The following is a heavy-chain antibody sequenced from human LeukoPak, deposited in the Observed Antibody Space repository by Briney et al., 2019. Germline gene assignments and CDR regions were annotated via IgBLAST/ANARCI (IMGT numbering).Heavy chain of an antibody. CDR3: ARDRDPGYNDSSGYRRVNAFDI. CDR2: ISTSGSTK. V-gene: IGHV3-48*03. D-gene: IGHD3-22*01. Sequence: GGSLRLSCAASGFTFSSCEMNWVRQAPGKGLEWVSYISTSGSTKYYADSVKGRFTISRDNAKNSLYLQMNSLRAEDTAVYYCARDRDPGYNDSSGYRRVNAFDIWGQGTMVTVSS. CDR1: GFTFSSCE. J-gene: IGHJ3*02.